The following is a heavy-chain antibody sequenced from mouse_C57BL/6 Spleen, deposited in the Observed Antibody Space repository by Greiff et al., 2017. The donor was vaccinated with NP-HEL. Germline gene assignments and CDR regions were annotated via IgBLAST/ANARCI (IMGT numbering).Heavy chain of an antibody. D-gene: IGHD4-1*01. CDR3: ARDGTGPFAY. CDR1: GFTFSDYY. V-gene: IGHV5-16*01. J-gene: IGHJ3*01. Sequence: EVQLVESEGGLVQPGSSMKLSCTASGFTFSDYYMAWVRQVPEKGLEWVANINYDGSSTYYLDSLKSRFIISRDNAKNILYLQMSSLKSEDTATYYCARDGTGPFAYWGQGTLVTVSA. CDR2: INYDGSST.